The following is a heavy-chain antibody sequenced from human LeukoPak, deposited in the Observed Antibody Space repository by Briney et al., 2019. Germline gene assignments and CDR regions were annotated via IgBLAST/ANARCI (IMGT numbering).Heavy chain of an antibody. Sequence: GGSLRLSCAASGFTFSSYAMSWVRQAPGKGLEWVSVISGSGGSTYYADSVKGRFTISRANFKNTLYLQMNSLRAEDTAVYYCAKGAQPYSTSYNYAFDIWGQGTMVTVSS. CDR2: ISGSGGST. CDR3: AKGAQPYSTSYNYAFDI. J-gene: IGHJ3*02. V-gene: IGHV3-23*01. CDR1: GFTFSSYA. D-gene: IGHD5-24*01.